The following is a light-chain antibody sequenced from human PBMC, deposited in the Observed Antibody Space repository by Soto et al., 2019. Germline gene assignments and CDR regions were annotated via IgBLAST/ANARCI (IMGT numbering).Light chain of an antibody. V-gene: IGKV4-1*01. CDR1: QSVLYSSNNKNY. CDR2: WAS. CDR3: QQYYSTPYT. J-gene: IGKJ2*01. Sequence: DIVMTQSPDSLAVSLGERATINCKSSQSVLYSSNNKNYLAWYQQKPGQPPKLLIYWASTRESRVPDRFSGSGSGTDFTLTIRSLQAEDVAVYYCQQYYSTPYTFGQGTKLEIK.